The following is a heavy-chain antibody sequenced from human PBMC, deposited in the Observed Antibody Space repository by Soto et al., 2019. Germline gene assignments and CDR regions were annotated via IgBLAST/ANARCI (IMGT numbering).Heavy chain of an antibody. CDR1: GFTFSSYG. J-gene: IGHJ4*02. CDR3: AKAAFIVGATYDY. V-gene: IGHV3-30*18. Sequence: ESGGGVVQPGRSLRLSCAASGFTFSSYGMHWVRQAPGKGLEWVAVISYDGSTKYYADSVKGRFTISRDNSKNTLYLQMNSLRAEDTAVYYCAKAAFIVGATYDYWGQGTLVTVSS. CDR2: ISYDGSTK. D-gene: IGHD1-26*01.